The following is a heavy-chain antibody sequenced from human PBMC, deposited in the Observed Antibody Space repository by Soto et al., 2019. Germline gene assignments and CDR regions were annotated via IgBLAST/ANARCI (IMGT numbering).Heavy chain of an antibody. D-gene: IGHD4-17*01. Sequence: QVQLVQSGAAVKKPGSSVKVSCKASGGTFSSYAISWVRQAPGQGLEWMGGIIPIFGTANYAQKFQGRVTITADESTSTAYMDLSSLRSEDTAVYYCARSRTLILDYGDYGSWFDPWGQGTLVTVSS. CDR2: IIPIFGTA. V-gene: IGHV1-69*01. CDR3: ARSRTLILDYGDYGSWFDP. J-gene: IGHJ5*02. CDR1: GGTFSSYA.